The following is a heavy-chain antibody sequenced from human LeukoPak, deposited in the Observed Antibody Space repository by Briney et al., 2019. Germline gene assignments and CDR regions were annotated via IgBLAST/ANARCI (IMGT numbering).Heavy chain of an antibody. Sequence: GGSLRLSCAASGFTFSSYGMHWVRQAPGKGLEWVAVISYDGSNKYYADSVKGRFTISRDNSENTVYLQVNSLRAEDTAVYYCAKDGRWARTYFYYYIDVWGKGTTVTVSS. V-gene: IGHV3-30*18. CDR2: ISYDGSNK. D-gene: IGHD4-23*01. CDR1: GFTFSSYG. CDR3: AKDGRWARTYFYYYIDV. J-gene: IGHJ6*03.